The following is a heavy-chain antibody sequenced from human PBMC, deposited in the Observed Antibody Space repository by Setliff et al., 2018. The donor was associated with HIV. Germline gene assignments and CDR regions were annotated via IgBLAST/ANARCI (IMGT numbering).Heavy chain of an antibody. CDR1: GYSISRDYY. V-gene: IGHV4-38-2*01. D-gene: IGHD2-15*01. CDR3: ARQRLGNCSGARCSFSGMDV. J-gene: IGHJ6*02. Sequence: SETLSLTCAVSGYSISRDYYWGWIRQPPGKGLEWIGSIYHNGNTYYSPSLKSRVTISVGTSRNQISLKLSSVTAADTAVYYCARQRLGNCSGARCSFSGMDVWGPGATVTVSS. CDR2: IYHNGNT.